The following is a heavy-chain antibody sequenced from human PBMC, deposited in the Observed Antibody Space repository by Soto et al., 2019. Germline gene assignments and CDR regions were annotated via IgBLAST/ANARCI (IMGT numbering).Heavy chain of an antibody. CDR3: AREVQPVVRREYDY. Sequence: EVQLVESGGGLVKPGGSLRLSCAVSGFTFSSCTMNWVRQAPGKGLEWVSSISSSGSMYYADSVKGGFTISRDNAKNSLYLQMNSLRAEDTAVYYCAREVQPVVRREYDYWGQGTLVTVAS. V-gene: IGHV3-21*01. J-gene: IGHJ4*02. CDR1: GFTFSSCT. D-gene: IGHD1-1*01. CDR2: ISSSGSM.